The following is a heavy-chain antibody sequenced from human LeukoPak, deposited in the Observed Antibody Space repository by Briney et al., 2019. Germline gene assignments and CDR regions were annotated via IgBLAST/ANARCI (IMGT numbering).Heavy chain of an antibody. J-gene: IGHJ4*02. Sequence: SETLSLTCTVSGGSVSSGSYYWSWIRQPPGKGLEWIGYIYYSGSTNYNPSLKSRVTISVDTSKDQFSLRLSSVTAADTAIYYCARSYSSGWYHPFDYWGQGTLVTVSS. CDR1: GGSVSSGSYY. V-gene: IGHV4-61*01. D-gene: IGHD6-19*01. CDR3: ARSYSSGWYHPFDY. CDR2: IYYSGST.